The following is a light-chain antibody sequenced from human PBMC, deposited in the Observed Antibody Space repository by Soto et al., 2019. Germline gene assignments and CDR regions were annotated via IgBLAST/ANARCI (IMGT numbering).Light chain of an antibody. CDR3: QQYNNWPPSIT. CDR2: GAS. CDR1: QSVSSN. Sequence: EIVMTQSPATLSVSPGERATLSCRASQSVSSNLAWYQQKPGQAPRLLIYGASTRATGIPARFSGSGSGTESALTLSSLRSEDFAVYYCQQYNNWPPSITFGQGTRLEIK. J-gene: IGKJ5*01. V-gene: IGKV3-15*01.